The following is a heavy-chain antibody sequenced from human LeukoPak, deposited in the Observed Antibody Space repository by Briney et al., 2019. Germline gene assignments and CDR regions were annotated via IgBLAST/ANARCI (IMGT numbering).Heavy chain of an antibody. CDR1: KFTFGSFW. CDR2: INPDASHT. V-gene: IGHV3-74*01. Sequence: GGSLRLSCAASKFTFGSFWMNWVRLVPGKGLLWVSRINPDASHTEYADSVKGRFTVSRDNARKTLYLEMRSLSVQDSGLYYCARVRNGYSSGLDVWGPGTWVTVSS. D-gene: IGHD2-15*01. J-gene: IGHJ6*02. CDR3: ARVRNGYSSGLDV.